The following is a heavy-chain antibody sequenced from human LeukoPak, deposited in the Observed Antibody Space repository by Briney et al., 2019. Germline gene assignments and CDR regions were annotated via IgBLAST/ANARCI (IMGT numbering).Heavy chain of an antibody. J-gene: IGHJ4*02. CDR2: INSDGSST. D-gene: IGHD4-23*01. Sequence: PGGSLRPSCAASGFTFSTYVMHWVRQAPGKGLVWVSRINSDGSSTNYADSVKGRFTISRDNAKNTLYLQMNSLRAEDTAVYYCARAYGGPDYWGQGTLVTVSS. V-gene: IGHV3-74*01. CDR1: GFTFSTYV. CDR3: ARAYGGPDY.